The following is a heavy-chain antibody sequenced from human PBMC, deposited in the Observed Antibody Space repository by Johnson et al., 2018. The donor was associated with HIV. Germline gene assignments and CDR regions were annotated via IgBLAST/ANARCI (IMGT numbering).Heavy chain of an antibody. Sequence: VQLVESGGGLVQPGRSLRLSCAASGFTFDDYAMHWVRQTPGKGLEWVAVISYDGSNKYYAHSVKGRFTISRDNSKNTLYLQMNRLKPDDTAVFYCARDRAEYSTWLEAFDIWGQGTMVTVSS. CDR2: ISYDGSNK. CDR3: ARDRAEYSTWLEAFDI. J-gene: IGHJ3*02. CDR1: GFTFDDYA. V-gene: IGHV3-30*04. D-gene: IGHD6-6*01.